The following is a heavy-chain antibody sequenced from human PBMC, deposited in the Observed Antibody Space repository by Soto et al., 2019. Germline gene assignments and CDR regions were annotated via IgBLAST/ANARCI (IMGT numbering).Heavy chain of an antibody. CDR3: ARGLGDSSSSSSLIIDY. CDR1: GYTFTGYY. J-gene: IGHJ4*02. D-gene: IGHD6-6*01. V-gene: IGHV1-2*04. CDR2: INPNSGGT. Sequence: GASVKVSCKASGYTFTGYYMHWVRQAPGQGLEWMGWINPNSGGTNYAQKFQGWVTMTRGTSISTAYMELSRLRSDDTAVYYCARGLGDSSSSSSLIIDYWGQGTLVTVSS.